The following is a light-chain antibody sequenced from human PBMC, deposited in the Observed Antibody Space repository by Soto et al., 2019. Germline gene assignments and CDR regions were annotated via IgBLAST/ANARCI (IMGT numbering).Light chain of an antibody. V-gene: IGKV1-5*03. J-gene: IGKJ1*01. CDR1: QSITTW. Sequence: DLQMTQPPSTLSASVGDRVIITCRASQSITTWLAWYQQKPGKAPNLLIYKASTLKSGVPLRFSGSGSGTEFTLTISSLQPDDFATYYCQQYDNDSWTFGQGTKVEIK. CDR3: QQYDNDSWT. CDR2: KAS.